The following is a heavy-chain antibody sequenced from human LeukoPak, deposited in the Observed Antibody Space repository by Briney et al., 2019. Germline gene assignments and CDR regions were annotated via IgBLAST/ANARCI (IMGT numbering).Heavy chain of an antibody. Sequence: SQTLSLTCAISGDSVSSNSAAWNWIRQSPSRGLEWLGRTYYRSKWYNDYAVSVKSRITINPDTPKNQFSLQLNSVTPEDTAVYYCARDQIEMATIMDYHYGMDVWGQGTTVTVSS. D-gene: IGHD5-24*01. CDR3: ARDQIEMATIMDYHYGMDV. CDR2: TYYRSKWYN. CDR1: GDSVSSNSAA. J-gene: IGHJ6*02. V-gene: IGHV6-1*01.